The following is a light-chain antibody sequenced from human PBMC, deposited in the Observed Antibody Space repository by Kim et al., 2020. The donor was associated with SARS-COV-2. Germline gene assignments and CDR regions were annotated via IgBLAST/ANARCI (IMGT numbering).Light chain of an antibody. J-gene: IGKJ5*01. V-gene: IGKV1-17*01. CDR3: LQHNAYPIT. Sequence: TSVGDKVTIHCRARQDRRNDLGWYQQNPGRDPKRLIYGASSLQSGVPSRFSGSGSGTEFTLTISSLQPEDFATYFCLQHNAYPITFGQGTRLEIK. CDR1: QDRRND. CDR2: GAS.